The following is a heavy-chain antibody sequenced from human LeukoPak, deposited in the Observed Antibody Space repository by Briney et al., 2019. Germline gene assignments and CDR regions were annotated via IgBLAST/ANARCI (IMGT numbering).Heavy chain of an antibody. Sequence: TGGSLRLSCVASRFIFSVYGMHWVRQAPGKGLEWVAVIWYDGSNKYYADSVKGRFTISRDNSKNTLYLQMNSLRAEDTAVYYCARDREVLRYFDWLPSYWFDPWGQGTLVTVSS. CDR1: RFIFSVYG. J-gene: IGHJ5*02. V-gene: IGHV3-33*01. D-gene: IGHD3-9*01. CDR2: IWYDGSNK. CDR3: ARDREVLRYFDWLPSYWFDP.